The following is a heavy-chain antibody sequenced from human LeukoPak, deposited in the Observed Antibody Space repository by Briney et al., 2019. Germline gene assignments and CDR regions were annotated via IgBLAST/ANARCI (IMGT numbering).Heavy chain of an antibody. Sequence: GGSLRLSCAASGFTFSSYWMHWVRQAPGKGLVWVSRINSDGSSTSYADSVKARFTISRDNAKNTLYLQMNSLRAEDTAVYYCATVPVFQPYYYFDYWGQGTLVTVSS. D-gene: IGHD2-21*01. J-gene: IGHJ4*02. CDR2: INSDGSST. CDR1: GFTFSSYW. CDR3: ATVPVFQPYYYFDY. V-gene: IGHV3-74*01.